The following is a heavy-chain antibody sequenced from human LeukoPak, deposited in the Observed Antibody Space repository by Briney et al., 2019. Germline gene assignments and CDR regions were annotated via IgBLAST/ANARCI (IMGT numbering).Heavy chain of an antibody. D-gene: IGHD6-6*01. CDR3: ARAGLEDAFDI. CDR1: GGSISSYY. CDR2: IYYSGST. V-gene: IGHV4-59*01. Sequence: PSETLSLTCTVSGGSISSYYWSWIRQPPGKGLEWIGYIYYSGSTNYNPSLKSRVTIPVDTSKNQFSLKLSSVTAADTAVYYCARAGLEDAFDIWGQGTMVTVSS. J-gene: IGHJ3*02.